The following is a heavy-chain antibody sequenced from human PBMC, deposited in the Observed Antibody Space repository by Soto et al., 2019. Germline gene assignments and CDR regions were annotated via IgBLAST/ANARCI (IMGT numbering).Heavy chain of an antibody. CDR3: AREDTYGRGGSCYSCVFGACDI. J-gene: IGHJ3*02. CDR1: GFTFSSYG. CDR2: IWYDGSNK. V-gene: IGHV3-33*01. Sequence: QVQLVESGGGVVQPGRSLRLSCAASGFTFSSYGMHWVRQAPGKGLEWEAVIWYDGSNKYYADSVKGRFTISRDNSKNKLYLQLNLLRAEDTAVYYCAREDTYGRGGSCYSCVFGACDICGQGTMVTVSS. D-gene: IGHD2-15*01.